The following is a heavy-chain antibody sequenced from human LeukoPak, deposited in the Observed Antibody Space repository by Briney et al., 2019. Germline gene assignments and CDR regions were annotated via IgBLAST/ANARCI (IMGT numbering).Heavy chain of an antibody. D-gene: IGHD3-22*01. V-gene: IGHV3-30*02. Sequence: GGSLRLSCAASGFTFSIYGMHWVRQAPGKGLEGVTFIRYDGSNKYYADSVKGRFTISRDNSKNTLYLQMNSLRAEDTAVYYCAKVDVVSGYYYDSSGFDYWGQGTLVTVSS. J-gene: IGHJ4*02. CDR1: GFTFSIYG. CDR2: IRYDGSNK. CDR3: AKVDVVSGYYYDSSGFDY.